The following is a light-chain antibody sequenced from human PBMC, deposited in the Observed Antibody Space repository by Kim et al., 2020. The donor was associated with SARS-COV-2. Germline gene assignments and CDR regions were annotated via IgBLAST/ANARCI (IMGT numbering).Light chain of an antibody. CDR2: DAS. V-gene: IGKV3-11*01. J-gene: IGKJ3*01. CDR1: QSVSSY. Sequence: EIVMTQSPATLSVSPGERATLSCWASQSVSSYLAWYQQKPGQAPRLLIYDASNRATGIPARFSGSGSGTDFTLTISSLEPEDFAVYYCQQRSNLTFGPGTKVDIK. CDR3: QQRSNLT.